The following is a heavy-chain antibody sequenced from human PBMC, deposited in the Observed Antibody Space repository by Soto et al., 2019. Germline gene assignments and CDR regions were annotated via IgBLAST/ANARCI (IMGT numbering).Heavy chain of an antibody. V-gene: IGHV3-66*01. CDR1: GFDASVNF. CDR3: VRENYYYGMDV. Sequence: GGSLRLSCAASGFDASVNFMTWVRQAPGKGLEWVSSINNAGTTFYADSVKGRFTISRDDSKNTLLLQMNSLRVEDTAMYYCVRENYYYGMDVWGQGTAVTVSS. J-gene: IGHJ6*02. CDR2: INNAGTT.